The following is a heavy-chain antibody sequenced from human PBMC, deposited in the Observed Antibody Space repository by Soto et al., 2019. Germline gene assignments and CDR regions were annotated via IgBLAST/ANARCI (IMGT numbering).Heavy chain of an antibody. CDR1: GGSFSTYA. V-gene: IGHV1-69*06. CDR2: IIPLFGTA. CDR3: ATGFWSGPIAHYFDY. J-gene: IGHJ4*01. D-gene: IGHD3-3*01. Sequence: QVHLVQSGAEVKKPGSSVKVSCKASGGSFSTYAINWLRQAPGQGLEWMGGIIPLFGTANYAQNFQYRFTFTADKSTTTAYMEVRSLTSEDTAVYYCATGFWSGPIAHYFDYWGQGTLVTVSS.